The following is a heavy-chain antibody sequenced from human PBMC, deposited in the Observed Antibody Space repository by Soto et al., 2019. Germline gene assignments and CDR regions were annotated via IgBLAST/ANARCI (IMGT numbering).Heavy chain of an antibody. CDR3: ARDVLTAVAGSVNWFDP. CDR2: IWYDGTKK. V-gene: IGHV3-33*01. D-gene: IGHD6-19*01. CDR1: GFSLRTYG. J-gene: IGHJ5*02. Sequence: GGSLRLSCAASGFSLRTYGMHWLRRAPGKGLEWVAFIWYDGTKKFYANSVKGRSTISKDNSNNILYLQMSGLRVEDTAVYYCARDVLTAVAGSVNWFDPWGQGTLVTVSS.